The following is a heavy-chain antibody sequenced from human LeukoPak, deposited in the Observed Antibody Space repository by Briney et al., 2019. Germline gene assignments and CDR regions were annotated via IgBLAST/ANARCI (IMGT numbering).Heavy chain of an antibody. CDR1: GFTFSSYG. Sequence: GGSLRLSCAASGFTFSSYGMHWGRQAPGKGLEWVAVIWYDGSNKYYADSVKGRFTISRDNSKNTLYLRMNSLRAEDTAVYYCARRGYSGYDDFDYWGQGTLVTVSS. CDR2: IWYDGSNK. V-gene: IGHV3-33*01. D-gene: IGHD5-12*01. CDR3: ARRGYSGYDDFDY. J-gene: IGHJ4*02.